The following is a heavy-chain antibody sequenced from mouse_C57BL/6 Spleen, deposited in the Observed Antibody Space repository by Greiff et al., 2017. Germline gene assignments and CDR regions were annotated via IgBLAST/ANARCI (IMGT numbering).Heavy chain of an antibody. CDR1: EYEFPSHD. CDR3: VRKGPGTPYWYFDV. Sequence: DVKLVESGGGLVQPGESLKLSCESNEYEFPSHDMSWVRKTPEKRLEFVAAINSDGGSTYYPDTMERRFIISRDNTKKTLYLQMSSLRSDDTALYYCVRKGPGTPYWYFDVWGTGTTVTVSS. D-gene: IGHD4-1*01. V-gene: IGHV5-2*01. J-gene: IGHJ1*03. CDR2: INSDGGST.